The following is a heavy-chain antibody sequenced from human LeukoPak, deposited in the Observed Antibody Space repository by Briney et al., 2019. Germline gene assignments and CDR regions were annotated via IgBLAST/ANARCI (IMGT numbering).Heavy chain of an antibody. Sequence: SETLSLTCTVSGGSISSYYWSWIRQPPGKGLEWIGYIYYSESTNYNPSLKSRVTISVDTSKNQFSLKLSSVTAADTAVYYCARSGEVRGANNYYYYMDVWGKGTTVTISS. CDR2: IYYSEST. J-gene: IGHJ6*03. D-gene: IGHD3-10*01. CDR3: ARSGEVRGANNYYYYMDV. CDR1: GGSISSYY. V-gene: IGHV4-59*01.